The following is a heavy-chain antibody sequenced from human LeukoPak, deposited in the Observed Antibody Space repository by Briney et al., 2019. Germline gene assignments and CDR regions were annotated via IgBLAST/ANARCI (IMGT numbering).Heavy chain of an antibody. CDR3: AKGREAYSGSYTPFDP. CDR1: GFTLSTHA. V-gene: IGHV3-23*01. J-gene: IGHJ5*02. D-gene: IGHD1-26*01. Sequence: GGSLRLSCAASGFTLSTHAMSWVRQAPGKGLECVSTISGSGSNTYYTDSVKGRFTISRDSSKNTLYLQMNSLRAEDTAVYYCAKGREAYSGSYTPFDPWGQGTLVTVSS. CDR2: ISGSGSNT.